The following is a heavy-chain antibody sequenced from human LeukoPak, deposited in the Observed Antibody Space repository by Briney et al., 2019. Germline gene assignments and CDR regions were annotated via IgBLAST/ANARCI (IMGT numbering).Heavy chain of an antibody. CDR3: TRSRGRLGWFNP. CDR1: GYTFTTHD. CDR2: MNPNSGNT. Sequence: GASVKVSCKASGYTFTTHDINWVRQAPGQGLDWMGWMNPNSGNTGYAQKFQGRVTMTRNTSISIAYMELSSLRSEDTAVYYCTRSRGRLGWFNPWGQGTLVTVPS. J-gene: IGHJ5*02. V-gene: IGHV1-8*01. D-gene: IGHD3-10*01.